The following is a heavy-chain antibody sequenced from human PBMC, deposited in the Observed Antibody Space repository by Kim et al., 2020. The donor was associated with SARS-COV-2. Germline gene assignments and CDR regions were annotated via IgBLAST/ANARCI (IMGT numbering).Heavy chain of an antibody. CDR2: K. V-gene: IGHV3-30*03. CDR3: ARGGYNWSFDS. Sequence: KNYSGSGKSRVTISSDTSNNRLSLQMNSLRVDDTAVYYCARGGYNWSFDSWGQGALVTVSP. D-gene: IGHD1-1*01. J-gene: IGHJ4*02.